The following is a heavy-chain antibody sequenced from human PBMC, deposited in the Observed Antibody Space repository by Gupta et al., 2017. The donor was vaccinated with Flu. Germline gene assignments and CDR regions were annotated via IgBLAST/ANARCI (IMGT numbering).Heavy chain of an antibody. CDR1: GFTFSSYE. D-gene: IGHD4-17*01. CDR2: ISSSGSTI. CDR3: ATGTKAFVRDYPTDY. J-gene: IGHJ4*02. Sequence: EVQLVESGGGLVQPGGSLRLSCAASGFTFSSYEMNWVRQAPGKGLEWVSYISSSGSTIYYAASVKGRFTISSDNAKNSLYLQMNSLRAEDTAVYYCATGTKAFVRDYPTDYWGQGTLVTVSS. V-gene: IGHV3-48*03.